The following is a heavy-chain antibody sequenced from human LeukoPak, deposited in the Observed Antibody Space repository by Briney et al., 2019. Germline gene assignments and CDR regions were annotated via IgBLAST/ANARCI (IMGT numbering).Heavy chain of an antibody. V-gene: IGHV4-39*01. D-gene: IGHD2-2*01. CDR2: IYYSGST. Sequence: PSETLSLTCTVSGGSISSSSYYWGWIRQPPGKGLEWIGSIYYSGSTYYNPSLKSRVTISVDTSKNQFSLKLSSVTAADTAVYYCARSQIPAAFDYWGQGTLVTVSS. CDR3: ARSQIPAAFDY. J-gene: IGHJ4*02. CDR1: GGSISSSSYY.